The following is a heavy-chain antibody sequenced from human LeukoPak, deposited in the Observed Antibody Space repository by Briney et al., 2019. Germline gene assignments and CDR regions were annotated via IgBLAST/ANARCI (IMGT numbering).Heavy chain of an antibody. CDR1: GFTFSNSW. CDR2: INSDGTTT. CDR3: ASDPDLAYFWTGYPHY. D-gene: IGHD3/OR15-3a*01. J-gene: IGHJ4*02. V-gene: IGHV3-74*01. Sequence: GGSLRLSCAASGFTFSNSWMHWVRQAPGKGLVWVSRINSDGTTTYYADSVKGRFTISRDNAKNTLFLQMNRLRPEDTALYYGASDPDLAYFWTGYPHYWGQGTLVTVSS.